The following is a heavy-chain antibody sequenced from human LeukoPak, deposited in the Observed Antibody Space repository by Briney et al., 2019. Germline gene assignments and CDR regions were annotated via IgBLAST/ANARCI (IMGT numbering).Heavy chain of an antibody. CDR3: ASRAPRSPGYFDY. D-gene: IGHD7-27*01. Sequence: PSETLSLTCTVSGGSISSYYWSWIRQPPGKGLEWIGYIYYSGSTNYNPSLKGRVTISVDTSKNQFSLKLSSVTAADTAVYYCASRAPRSPGYFDYWGQGTLVTVSS. CDR2: IYYSGST. V-gene: IGHV4-59*01. CDR1: GGSISSYY. J-gene: IGHJ4*02.